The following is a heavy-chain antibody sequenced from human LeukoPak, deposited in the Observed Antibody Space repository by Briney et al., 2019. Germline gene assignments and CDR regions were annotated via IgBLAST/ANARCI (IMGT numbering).Heavy chain of an antibody. CDR2: INHSGST. V-gene: IGHV4-34*01. J-gene: IGHJ6*02. CDR3: ARLEVGATRYYYYGMDV. Sequence: SETLSLTCAVYGGSFSGYYWSWIRQPPGKGLEWIGEINHSGSTNYNPSLKSRVTISVDTSKNQFSLKLSSVTAADTAVYYCARLEVGATRYYYYGMDVWGQGTTVTVSS. D-gene: IGHD1-26*01. CDR1: GGSFSGYY.